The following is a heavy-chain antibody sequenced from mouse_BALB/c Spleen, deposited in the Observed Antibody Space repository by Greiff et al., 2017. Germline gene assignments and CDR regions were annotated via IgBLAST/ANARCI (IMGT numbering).Heavy chain of an antibody. V-gene: IGHV3-8*02. Sequence: EVKLQESGPSLVKPSQTLSFTCSVTGDSITSGYWNWIRKFPGNKLEYMGYISYSGSTYYNPSLKSRISITRDTSKNQYYLQLNSVTTEDTATYYCAYYGSSYDYFDYWGQGTTLTVSS. J-gene: IGHJ2*01. CDR2: ISYSGST. CDR1: GDSITSGY. D-gene: IGHD1-1*01. CDR3: AYYGSSYDYFDY.